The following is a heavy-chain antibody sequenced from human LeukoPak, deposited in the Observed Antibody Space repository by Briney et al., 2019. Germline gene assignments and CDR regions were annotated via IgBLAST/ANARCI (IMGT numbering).Heavy chain of an antibody. Sequence: SETLSLTCTVSGGSVSSGSYYWSWIRQPPGKGLEWIGYIYYSGSTNYNPSLKSRVTISVDTSKNQFSLKLSSVTAADTAVYYCARYGSGGFGETYYYYYGMDVWGQGTTVTVSS. D-gene: IGHD3-10*01. CDR1: GGSVSSGSYY. CDR2: IYYSGST. V-gene: IGHV4-61*01. CDR3: ARYGSGGFGETYYYYYGMDV. J-gene: IGHJ6*02.